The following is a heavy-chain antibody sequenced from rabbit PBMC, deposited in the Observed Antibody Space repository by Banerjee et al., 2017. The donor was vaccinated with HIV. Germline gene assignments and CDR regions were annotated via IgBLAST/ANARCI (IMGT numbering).Heavy chain of an antibody. CDR1: GFSFSSGYD. CDR3: ARDLSSSGWSDFAL. Sequence: QEQLVESGGGLVKPEGSLTLTCKASGFSFSSGYDMCWVRQAPGKGLEWIGCINTGSGTTYYASWAKGRFSISRSTSLNTVTLQMTSLTAADTATYFCARDLSSSGWSDFALWGQGTLVTVS. D-gene: IGHD4-1*01. CDR2: INTGSGTT. J-gene: IGHJ3*01. V-gene: IGHV1S47*01.